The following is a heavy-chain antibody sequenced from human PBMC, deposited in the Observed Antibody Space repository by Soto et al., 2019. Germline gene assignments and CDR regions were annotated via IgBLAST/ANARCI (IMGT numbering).Heavy chain of an antibody. CDR3: ARAHDYSNSNYYYYMDV. D-gene: IGHD4-4*01. CDR2: IYYSGST. Sequence: SETLSLTCTVSGGSISSYYWSWIRQPPGKGLEWIGYIYYSGSTNYNPSLKSRVTISVDTSKNQFSLKLSSVTAADTAVYYCARAHDYSNSNYYYYMDVWGKGTTVTVSS. V-gene: IGHV4-59*01. CDR1: GGSISSYY. J-gene: IGHJ6*03.